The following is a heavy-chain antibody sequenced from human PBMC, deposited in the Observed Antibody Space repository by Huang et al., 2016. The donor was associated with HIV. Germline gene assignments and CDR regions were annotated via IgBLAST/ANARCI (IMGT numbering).Heavy chain of an antibody. V-gene: IGHV4-39*01. D-gene: IGHD6-13*01. CDR2: IYYSGTT. CDR1: GGSISSDTYY. J-gene: IGHJ5*02. Sequence: QVQLQASGPGLVKPSETLSLACSVSGGSISSDTYYWGWIRQPPGEGLEWIGSIYYSGTTYYNPPLESRVTRSVDTSKNLFSLRLTAVTAADTAMYYCARHREGIGGAGRWVWFDPWGQGTRVIVSS. CDR3: ARHREGIGGAGRWVWFDP.